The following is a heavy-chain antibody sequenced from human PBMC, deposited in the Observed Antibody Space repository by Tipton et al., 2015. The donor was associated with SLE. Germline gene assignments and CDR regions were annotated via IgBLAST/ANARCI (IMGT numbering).Heavy chain of an antibody. D-gene: IGHD6-13*01. CDR1: GFTFGDYA. CDR3: TRVQSSSWCDY. Sequence: SLRLSCTASGFTFGDYAMSWVRQAPGKGLEWVGFIRSKAYGGTIEYAASVKGRFTISRDDSKSIAYLQMNSLKTEDTAVYYCTRVQSSSWCDYWGQGTLVTVSS. CDR2: IRSKAYGGTI. J-gene: IGHJ4*02. V-gene: IGHV3-49*04.